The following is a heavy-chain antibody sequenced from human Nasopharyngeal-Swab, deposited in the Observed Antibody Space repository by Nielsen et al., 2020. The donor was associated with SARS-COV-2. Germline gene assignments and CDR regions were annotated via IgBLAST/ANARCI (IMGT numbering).Heavy chain of an antibody. CDR3: ARMGGYSYGWRAYYYYGMDV. Sequence: GESLKISCAASGFTVSSNYMSWVRQAPGKGLGWVSVIYSGGSTYYADSVKGRFTISRDNSKNTLYLQMNSLRAEDTAVYYCARMGGYSYGWRAYYYYGMDVWGQGTTVTVSS. CDR1: GFTVSSNY. D-gene: IGHD5-18*01. V-gene: IGHV3-53*01. J-gene: IGHJ6*02. CDR2: IYSGGST.